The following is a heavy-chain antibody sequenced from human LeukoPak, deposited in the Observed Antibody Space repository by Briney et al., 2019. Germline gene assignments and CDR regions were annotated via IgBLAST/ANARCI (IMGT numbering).Heavy chain of an antibody. V-gene: IGHV4-59*01. CDR2: IYHSGTS. CDR3: AKAAKYYFGS. Sequence: SETLSLTCTVSSASISTYYWSWIRQPPGKGLEWIGYIYHSGTSNYNPSLKSRVTMSVDTSKSQFSLSLSSVTSADTAVYYCAKAAKYYFGSWGQGTLVTVSS. J-gene: IGHJ5*02. CDR1: SASISTYY. D-gene: IGHD3-16*01.